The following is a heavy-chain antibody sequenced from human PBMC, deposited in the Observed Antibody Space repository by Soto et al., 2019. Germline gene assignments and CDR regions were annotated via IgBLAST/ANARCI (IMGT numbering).Heavy chain of an antibody. CDR2: ISSSSSYI. CDR1: GFTFSSYS. CDR3: ARDLYSSSARYFDY. J-gene: IGHJ4*02. Sequence: EVQLVESGGGLVKPGGSLRLSCAASGFTFSSYSMNWVRQAPGKGLEWVSSISSSSSYIYYADSVKGRFTISRDNAKNSLYLQMNGQRAEDTAVYYCARDLYSSSARYFDYWGQGTLVTVSS. V-gene: IGHV3-21*01. D-gene: IGHD6-6*01.